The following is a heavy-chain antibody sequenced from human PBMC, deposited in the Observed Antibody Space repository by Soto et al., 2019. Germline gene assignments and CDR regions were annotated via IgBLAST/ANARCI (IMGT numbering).Heavy chain of an antibody. Sequence: QVQLVQSGAEVKKPGASVKVSCKNSGYTFTNFGLSWVRQAPGQGLEWMGWTSAYNGNTNYAQTFQGRVTMTPDTSTSPAYMELRSRRSDDTAVYYCAIGGAPIDYWGQGSLVTVSS. CDR3: AIGGAPIDY. D-gene: IGHD3-16*01. J-gene: IGHJ4*02. CDR1: GYTFTNFG. CDR2: TSAYNGNT. V-gene: IGHV1-18*01.